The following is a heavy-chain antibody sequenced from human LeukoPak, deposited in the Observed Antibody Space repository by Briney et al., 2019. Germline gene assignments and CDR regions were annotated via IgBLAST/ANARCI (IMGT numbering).Heavy chain of an antibody. J-gene: IGHJ3*02. CDR2: INSDGSST. CDR3: ANYDDSSAFDI. V-gene: IGHV3-74*01. CDR1: GFTFSNYW. Sequence: GGSLRLSCAASGFTFSNYWMHWVRQAPGKGLVWVSRINSDGSSTSYADSAKGRFTISRDNAKNTLHLQMNSLRAEDTAVYYCANYDDSSAFDIWGQGTMVTVSS. D-gene: IGHD4-17*01.